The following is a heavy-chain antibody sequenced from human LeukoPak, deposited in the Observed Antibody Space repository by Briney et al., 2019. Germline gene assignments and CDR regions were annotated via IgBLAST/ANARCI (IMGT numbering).Heavy chain of an antibody. V-gene: IGHV1-69*13. CDR2: IIPIFGTA. CDR3: ARDKGIAAAGTT. CDR1: GGTFSSYA. D-gene: IGHD6-13*01. Sequence: SVKVSCKASGGTFSSYAISWVQQAPGQGLEWMGGIIPIFGTANYAQKFQGRVTITADESTSTAYMELSSLRSEDTAVYYCARDKGIAAAGTTWGQGTLVTVSS. J-gene: IGHJ5*02.